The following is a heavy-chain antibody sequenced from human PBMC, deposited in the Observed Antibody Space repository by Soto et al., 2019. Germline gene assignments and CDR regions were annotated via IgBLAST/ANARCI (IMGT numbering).Heavy chain of an antibody. CDR2: INHSGST. Sequence: ASETLSLTCAVYGGSFSGYYWSWIRQPPGKGLEWIGEINHSGSTNYNPSLKSRVTISVDTSKNQFSLKLSSVTAADTAVYYCARVGPALYCSGGSCYSRPHYYMDVWGKGTTVTVSS. CDR1: GGSFSGYY. J-gene: IGHJ6*03. D-gene: IGHD2-15*01. V-gene: IGHV4-34*01. CDR3: ARVGPALYCSGGSCYSRPHYYMDV.